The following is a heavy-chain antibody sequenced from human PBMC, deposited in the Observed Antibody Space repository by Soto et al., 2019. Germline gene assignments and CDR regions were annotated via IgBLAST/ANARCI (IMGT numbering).Heavy chain of an antibody. CDR1: VASILSYY. V-gene: IGHV4-4*07. D-gene: IGHD3-10*01. CDR2: IYTSGST. J-gene: IGHJ6*02. CDR3: AGEPRGRLLWFGETYYGMDV. Sequence: SDTLSLTCTIPVASILSYYCCWICQSARKGLEWIGRIYTSGSTNYNPSLKSRVTMSVDTSKNQFSLKLSSVTAADTAVYYCAGEPRGRLLWFGETYYGMDVWGQGTTVS.